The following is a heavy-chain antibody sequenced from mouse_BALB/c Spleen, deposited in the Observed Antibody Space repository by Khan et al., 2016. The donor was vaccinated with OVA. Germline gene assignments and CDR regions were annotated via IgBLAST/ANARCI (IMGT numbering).Heavy chain of an antibody. Sequence: QVQLKQSGPGLVRPSQSLSITCTVSGFSLTTYGVHWVRQSPGKGLEWLGVIWSGGSTDYSAAFISRLSISKDNSKSQVFFKMNSLQPNDTAIYFCARNYDYEEGLDYWGQGTLVTVSA. V-gene: IGHV2-2*02. CDR1: GFSLTTYG. J-gene: IGHJ3*01. D-gene: IGHD2-4*01. CDR3: ARNYDYEEGLDY. CDR2: IWSGGST.